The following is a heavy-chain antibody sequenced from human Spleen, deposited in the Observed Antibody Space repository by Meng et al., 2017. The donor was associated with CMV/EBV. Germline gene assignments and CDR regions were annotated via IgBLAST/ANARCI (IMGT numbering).Heavy chain of an antibody. Sequence: ASVKVSCKASGYTFTGYYMLWVRQAPGQGLEWMGWINPNSGGTNYAQKFQGRVTMTRDTSISTAYMELSRLRSDDTAVYYCAREGMVVTIEKGFDYWGQGTLVTVSS. V-gene: IGHV1-2*02. J-gene: IGHJ4*02. D-gene: IGHD4/OR15-4a*01. CDR1: GYTFTGYY. CDR2: INPNSGGT. CDR3: AREGMVVTIEKGFDY.